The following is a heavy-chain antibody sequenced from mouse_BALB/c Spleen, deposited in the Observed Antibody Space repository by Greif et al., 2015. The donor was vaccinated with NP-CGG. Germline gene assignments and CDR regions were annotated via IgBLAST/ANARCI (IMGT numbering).Heavy chain of an antibody. CDR1: GFSLTGYG. J-gene: IGHJ4*01. Sequence: VQLVESGPGLVAPSQSLSITCTVSGFSLTGYGVNWVRQPPGTGLEWLGMIWGDGSTDYNSALKSRLSISKDNSKSQVFLKMNRLQTDDTARYYCARGDYGSSLYYAMDYWGQGTSVTVSS. CDR2: IWGDGST. D-gene: IGHD1-1*01. CDR3: ARGDYGSSLYYAMDY. V-gene: IGHV2-6-7*01.